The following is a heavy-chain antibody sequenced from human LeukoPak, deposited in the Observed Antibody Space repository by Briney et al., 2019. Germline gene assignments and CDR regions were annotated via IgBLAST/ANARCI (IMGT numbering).Heavy chain of an antibody. CDR1: GGSFSGYY. V-gene: IGHV4-34*01. CDR3: ARAIYYGSGSYFDY. Sequence: PSETLSLTCAVYGGSFSGYYWSWIRQPPGKGLEWIGEINHSGSTNYNPSLKSRVTISVDTSKNQFSLKLSSVTAADTAVYYCARAIYYGSGSYFDYWGQGTLVTVSS. D-gene: IGHD3-10*01. CDR2: INHSGST. J-gene: IGHJ4*02.